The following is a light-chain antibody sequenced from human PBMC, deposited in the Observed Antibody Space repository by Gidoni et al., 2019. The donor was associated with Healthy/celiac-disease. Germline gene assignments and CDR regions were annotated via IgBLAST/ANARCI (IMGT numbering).Light chain of an antibody. CDR3: QQYDNLPLT. Sequence: DIQMTQSPSSLSASVGDRVTITCQASQDISNYLNWYQQKPGKAPKLLIYDASNLETGVPSRFSGSGSGKDFTFTISSLQPEDIATYYCQQYDNLPLTFXGXTKVEIK. V-gene: IGKV1-33*01. CDR1: QDISNY. J-gene: IGKJ4*01. CDR2: DAS.